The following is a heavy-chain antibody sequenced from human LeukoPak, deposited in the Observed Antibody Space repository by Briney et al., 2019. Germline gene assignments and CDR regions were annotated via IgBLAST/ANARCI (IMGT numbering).Heavy chain of an antibody. CDR1: GFTFSDYY. Sequence: PGGSLRLSCAASGFTFSDYYMSWIRQAPGKGLEWVSYISSSGSTIYYADSVKGRFTISRDNAKNSLYLQMNSQRAEDTAVYYCASAAPYYYYMDVWGKGTTVTVSS. D-gene: IGHD6-13*01. V-gene: IGHV3-11*04. CDR3: ASAAPYYYYMDV. CDR2: ISSSGSTI. J-gene: IGHJ6*03.